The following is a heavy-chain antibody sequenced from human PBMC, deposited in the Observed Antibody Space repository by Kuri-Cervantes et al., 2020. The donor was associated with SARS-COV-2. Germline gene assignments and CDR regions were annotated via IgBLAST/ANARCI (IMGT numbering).Heavy chain of an antibody. V-gene: IGHV3-73*01. CDR1: GISFSVSG. CDR3: ARGTTFDGFSTDHNIDFDY. CDR2: IRDKGNSYAT. J-gene: IGHJ4*02. Sequence: LSLTCAASGISFSVSGIHWVRQASGKGLEWVGRIRDKGNSYATAYTASVKGRFTISRDNSNNTLFLRMNSLRVEDASVYYCARGTTFDGFSTDHNIDFDYWGLGSQVTVSS. D-gene: IGHD3-3*01.